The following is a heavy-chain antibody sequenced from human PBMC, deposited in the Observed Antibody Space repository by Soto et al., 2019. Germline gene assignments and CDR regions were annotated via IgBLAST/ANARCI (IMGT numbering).Heavy chain of an antibody. V-gene: IGHV3-15*07. CDR2: IRSQRDGGTT. J-gene: IGHJ4*01. D-gene: IGHD2-2*01. Sequence: GGSLRLSGAASGFSVSDAWINWVRQTPGKGLEWVGRIRSQRDGGTTDYAAPVEGRFVVSRDDSTNLVYLQMNSLKTEDTGVYYCSTYSHLSTSFRRFDHWGHGTPVTVPS. CDR1: GFSVSDAW. CDR3: STYSHLSTSFRRFDH.